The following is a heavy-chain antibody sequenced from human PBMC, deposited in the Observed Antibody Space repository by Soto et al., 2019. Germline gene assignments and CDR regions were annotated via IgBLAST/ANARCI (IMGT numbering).Heavy chain of an antibody. CDR3: ARRRPTGYYNY. J-gene: IGHJ4*02. CDR2: IGSSSSYT. Sequence: QVQLVESGGDLVKPGGSLRLSCAASGFPFSDYYMSWIRQAPGKGLEWVSSIGSSSSYTNYADSVKGRFTSSRDNAKNSLYLQMNSLRAEDTAVYYWARRRPTGYYNYWGQGTLVTVSA. CDR1: GFPFSDYY. V-gene: IGHV3-11*05. D-gene: IGHD3-9*01.